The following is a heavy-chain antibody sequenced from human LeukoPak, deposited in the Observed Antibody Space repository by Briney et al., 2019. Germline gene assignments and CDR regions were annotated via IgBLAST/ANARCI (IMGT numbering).Heavy chain of an antibody. J-gene: IGHJ4*02. D-gene: IGHD1-26*01. V-gene: IGHV3-23*01. Sequence: GGTLRLSCAPSGFTYSSYRMLWPRHAPGKGLVCLSAFSCSGGNTHHAVSVKGRFTLPRDNSKNTLYPQINPLRPDDTGVYYCAKDWKSGSYVDYFDYWGQGTLVTVSS. CDR3: AKDWKSGSYVDYFDY. CDR2: FSCSGGNT. CDR1: GFTYSSYR.